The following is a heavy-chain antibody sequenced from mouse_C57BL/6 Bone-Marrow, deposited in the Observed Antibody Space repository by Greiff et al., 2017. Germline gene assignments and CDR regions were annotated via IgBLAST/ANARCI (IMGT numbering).Heavy chain of an antibody. D-gene: IGHD1-1*01. CDR3: ARYKTYDGSSLYAMDY. J-gene: IGHJ4*01. Sequence: EVMLVESGGGLVQPGGSLSLSCAASGFTFTDYYMSWVRQPPGKALEWLGFIRNKANGYTTEYSASVKGRFTISRDNSQSILYLQMNALRAEDSATYYCARYKTYDGSSLYAMDYWGQGTSVTVSS. V-gene: IGHV7-3*01. CDR1: GFTFTDYY. CDR2: IRNKANGYTT.